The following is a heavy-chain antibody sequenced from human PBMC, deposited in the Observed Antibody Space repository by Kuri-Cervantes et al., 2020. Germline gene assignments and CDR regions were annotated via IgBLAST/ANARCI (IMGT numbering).Heavy chain of an antibody. Sequence: GESLKISCAASGFTFSDYDMSWIRQAPGKGLEWVSYITRSGITIYYADSVKGRFTISRDNSKNTLYLQMYNLRAEDTAIYYCAKDRGFSSGGGWFDPWGQGTLVTVSS. D-gene: IGHD6-19*01. J-gene: IGHJ5*02. V-gene: IGHV3-11*01. CDR1: GFTFSDYD. CDR3: AKDRGFSSGGGWFDP. CDR2: ITRSGITI.